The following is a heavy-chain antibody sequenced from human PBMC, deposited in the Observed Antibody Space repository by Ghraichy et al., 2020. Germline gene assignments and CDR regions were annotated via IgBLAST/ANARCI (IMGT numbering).Heavy chain of an antibody. CDR2: ISSSSSYI. J-gene: IGHJ4*02. CDR1: GFTFSSYS. D-gene: IGHD6-19*01. Sequence: GSLRLSCAASGFTFSSYSMNWVRQAPGKGLEWVSSISSSSSYIYYADSVKGRFTISRDNAKNSLYLQMNSLRAEDTAVYYCAREGDLAVAGPYFDYWGQGTLVTVSS. V-gene: IGHV3-21*01. CDR3: AREGDLAVAGPYFDY.